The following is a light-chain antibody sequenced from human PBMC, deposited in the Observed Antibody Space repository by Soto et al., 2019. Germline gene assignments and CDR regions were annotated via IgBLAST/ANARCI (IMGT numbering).Light chain of an antibody. Sequence: QSALTHPASVSGSPGQSITISCTGTSSDVGAYDFVSWYQHYPGKAPKLVTFDVTHRPPGISDRFSGSKSVNTASLTISGLQAEDEAFYYCSSYTTRSTLVFGGGTKLTVL. CDR1: SSDVGAYDF. CDR2: DVT. J-gene: IGLJ2*01. CDR3: SSYTTRSTLV. V-gene: IGLV2-14*01.